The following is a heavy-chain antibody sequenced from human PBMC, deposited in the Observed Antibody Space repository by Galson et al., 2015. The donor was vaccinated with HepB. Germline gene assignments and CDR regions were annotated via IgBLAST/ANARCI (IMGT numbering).Heavy chain of an antibody. CDR2: ISAYNGNT. Sequence: SVKVSCKASGYTFTSHGISWVRQAPGQGLEWMGWISAYNGNTNYAQRLQGRVTMTTDTSTSTAYMELRSLRSDDTAVYYCARPDSTHSYGPTRRVGYYYGMDVWGQGTTVTVSS. V-gene: IGHV1-18*04. D-gene: IGHD5-18*01. CDR3: ARPDSTHSYGPTRRVGYYYGMDV. J-gene: IGHJ6*02. CDR1: GYTFTSHG.